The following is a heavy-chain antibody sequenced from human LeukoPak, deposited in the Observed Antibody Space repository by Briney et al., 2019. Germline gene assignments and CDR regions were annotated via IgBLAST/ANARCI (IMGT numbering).Heavy chain of an antibody. Sequence: GGSLRLSCAASGFTFSSYSLCWVRQAPGKGLEWVSSISSGSDYIYYADSVKGRFTISRDNSKNTLYLQMNSLRAEDTAVYYCAKAGSIRFDYWGQGTLVTVSS. V-gene: IGHV3-21*04. CDR1: GFTFSSYS. CDR2: ISSGSDYI. CDR3: AKAGSIRFDY. D-gene: IGHD1-26*01. J-gene: IGHJ4*02.